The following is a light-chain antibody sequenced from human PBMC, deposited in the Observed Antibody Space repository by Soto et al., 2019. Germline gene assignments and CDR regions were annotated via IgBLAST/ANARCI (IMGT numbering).Light chain of an antibody. CDR2: GAS. CDR3: HQYGSSPWT. Sequence: EIVLTQSPGTLSLSPGARATLSCRASQRVSNNYLAWYQQKPGQAPRLLIYGASNRATGIPDRFSGSGSGTDFTLTISRLEPEDFAVYYCHQYGSSPWTFGQGTKVDIK. CDR1: QRVSNNY. V-gene: IGKV3-20*01. J-gene: IGKJ1*01.